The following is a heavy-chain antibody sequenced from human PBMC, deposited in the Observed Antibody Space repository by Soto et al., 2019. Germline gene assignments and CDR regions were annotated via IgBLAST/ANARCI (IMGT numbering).Heavy chain of an antibody. J-gene: IGHJ6*02. CDR1: EYTFTDYW. CDR2: IDPPDSYI. Sequence: GESLKISCTGSEYTFTDYWITWVRQVPGKGLEWMGRIDPPDSYIQYSPSFQGHVTISVDKSISTAYLQWSSLKASDTAIYYCARRGYSSSVDYYYAMDVWGQGTTVTVSS. CDR3: ARRGYSSSVDYYYAMDV. D-gene: IGHD6-19*01. V-gene: IGHV5-10-1*01.